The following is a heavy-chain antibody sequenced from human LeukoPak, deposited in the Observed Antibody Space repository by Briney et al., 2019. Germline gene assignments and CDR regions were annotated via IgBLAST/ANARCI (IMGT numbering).Heavy chain of an antibody. D-gene: IGHD6-13*01. CDR3: ARSRGIAAAGYDY. V-gene: IGHV1-69*13. J-gene: IGHJ4*02. Sequence: ASVKVSCKASGGTFSSYAISWVRQAPGQGLEWMGGIIPIFGTANYAQKFQGKVTITADESTSTAYMELSSLRSEDTAVYYCARSRGIAAAGYDYWGQGTLVTVSS. CDR2: IIPIFGTA. CDR1: GGTFSSYA.